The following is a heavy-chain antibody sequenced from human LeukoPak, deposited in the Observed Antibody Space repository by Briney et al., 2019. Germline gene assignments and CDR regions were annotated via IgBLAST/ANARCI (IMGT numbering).Heavy chain of an antibody. V-gene: IGHV4-61*09. CDR2: IYTSGST. CDR1: GGSISTGSYY. Sequence: PSETLSLTCSVSGGSISTGSYYWSWIRQPAGKGLKYIGHIYTSGSTKYNPSLKSRVTISMDTSKNQFSLNLRSVTASDTALYYCARILGYYYYMDVWGKGTTVTVSS. CDR3: ARILGYYYYMDV. J-gene: IGHJ6*03.